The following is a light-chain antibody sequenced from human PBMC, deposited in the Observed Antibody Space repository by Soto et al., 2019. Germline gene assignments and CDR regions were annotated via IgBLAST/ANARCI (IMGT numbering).Light chain of an antibody. CDR2: RIY. V-gene: IGKV3-20*01. CDR1: EALGRNY. J-gene: IGKJ1*01. Sequence: ETLLAQSPGTLSLSPGERATLSCRASEALGRNYLAWYQQEPGQAPRLLIHRIYIRAAGIPDRLTGSASGTDFTLTISRLEHDAFEVYYRQRYDNFPHTLGQGTKLDIK. CDR3: QRYDNFPHT.